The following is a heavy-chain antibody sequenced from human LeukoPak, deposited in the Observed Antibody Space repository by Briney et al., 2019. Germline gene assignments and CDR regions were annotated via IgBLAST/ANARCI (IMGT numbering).Heavy chain of an antibody. CDR3: ARLCSGGSCYSRDY. J-gene: IGHJ4*02. Sequence: SETLSPTCAVYGGSFSGYYWSWIRQPPGKGLEWIGEINHSGSTNYNPSLKSRVTISVDTSKNQFSLRLSSVTAADTAVYYCARLCSGGSCYSRDYWGQGTLVTVSS. V-gene: IGHV4-34*01. D-gene: IGHD2-15*01. CDR2: INHSGST. CDR1: GGSFSGYY.